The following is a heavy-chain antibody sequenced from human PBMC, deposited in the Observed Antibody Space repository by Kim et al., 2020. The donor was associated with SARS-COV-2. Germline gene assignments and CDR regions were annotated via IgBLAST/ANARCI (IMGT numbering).Heavy chain of an antibody. V-gene: IGHV3-23*01. CDR1: GFTFSSYA. CDR3: ANDPFYLWFGEYHDAFDI. CDR2: ISGSGCST. D-gene: IGHD3-10*01. Sequence: GGSLRLSCAASGFTFSSYAMSWVRQAPGKGLEWVSAISGSGCSTYYADSVKGRFTISRDNSKNTLYLQMNSLRAEDTAVYYCANDPFYLWFGEYHDAFDIWGQGTMVTVSS. J-gene: IGHJ3*02.